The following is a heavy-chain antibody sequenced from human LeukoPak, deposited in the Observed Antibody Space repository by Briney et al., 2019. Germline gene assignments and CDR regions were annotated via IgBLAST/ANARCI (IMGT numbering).Heavy chain of an antibody. Sequence: AASVKVSCKASGYTFTGYYMHWVRQAPGQGLECMGWINPNSGGTNYAQKFQGRVTMTRDTSISTAYMELSRLRSDDTAVYYCAREITTYYYYTDVWGKGTTVTVSS. V-gene: IGHV1-2*02. CDR2: INPNSGGT. CDR3: AREITTYYYYTDV. CDR1: GYTFTGYY. D-gene: IGHD3-3*01. J-gene: IGHJ6*03.